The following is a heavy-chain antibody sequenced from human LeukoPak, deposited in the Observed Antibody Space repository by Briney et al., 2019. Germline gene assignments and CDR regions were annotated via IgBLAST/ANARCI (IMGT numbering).Heavy chain of an antibody. CDR2: ISGSGSTI. CDR3: ARGDHVLLWFGELDY. Sequence: PGGSLRLSCAASGFTFNSYAMSWVRQAPGKGLEWVSGISGSGSTIYYADSVKGRFTISRDNAKNSLYLQMNSLRAEDTAVYYCARGDHVLLWFGELDYWGQGTLVTVSS. V-gene: IGHV3-48*03. D-gene: IGHD3-10*01. CDR1: GFTFNSYA. J-gene: IGHJ4*02.